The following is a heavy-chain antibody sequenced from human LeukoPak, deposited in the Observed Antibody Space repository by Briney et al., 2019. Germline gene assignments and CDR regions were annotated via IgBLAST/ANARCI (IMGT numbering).Heavy chain of an antibody. V-gene: IGHV3-11*03. CDR3: GRSRGAGPGAHFDV. J-gene: IGHJ4*02. CDR2: ISASGSYT. CDR1: GFSFSDEY. D-gene: IGHD6-19*01. Sequence: KPGGSLRLSCAASGFSFSDEYMSWIRQAPGQGLEWISYISASGSYTNCADSVKGRFTISRDNAKNSLYLQMNSLRAEDTAVYYCGRSRGAGPGAHFDVWGQGTLVTVSS.